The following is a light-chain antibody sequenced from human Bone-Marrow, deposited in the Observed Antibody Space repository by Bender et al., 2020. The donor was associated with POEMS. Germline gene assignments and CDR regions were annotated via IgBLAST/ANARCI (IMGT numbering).Light chain of an antibody. CDR3: SSYTISSTVV. J-gene: IGLJ2*01. CDR2: DVT. Sequence: QSALTQPPSASGSPGQSVTISCTGTSSDVGGYNSVSWYQQHPGKAPQLMIYDVTKRPSGVPDRFSGSKSGNTASLTISGLQAEDEADYYCSSYTISSTVVFGGGTKLTVL. V-gene: IGLV2-8*01. CDR1: SSDVGGYNS.